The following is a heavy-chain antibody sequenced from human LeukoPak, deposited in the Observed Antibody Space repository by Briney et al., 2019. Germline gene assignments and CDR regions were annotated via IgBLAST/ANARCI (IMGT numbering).Heavy chain of an antibody. J-gene: IGHJ2*01. Sequence: ASVTVSCKPSGYTSTGFYMHWVRQAPGQGHEWMGWINPNSGGTKYAQKFQGRVTMTRDTSVSKAYMELSRLRSDDTGVYYCARGVRNFDLWGRGTLVTVSS. CDR2: INPNSGGT. CDR1: GYTSTGFY. V-gene: IGHV1-2*02. D-gene: IGHD2-21*01. CDR3: ARGVRNFDL.